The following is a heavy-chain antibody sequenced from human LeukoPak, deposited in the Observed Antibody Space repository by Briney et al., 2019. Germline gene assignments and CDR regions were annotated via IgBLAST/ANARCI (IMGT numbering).Heavy chain of an antibody. D-gene: IGHD3-3*01. CDR2: INLNSGGT. Sequence: ASVKVSCKASGYTFTGYYMHWVRQAPGQGLEWMGWINLNSGGTNYAQKFQGRVTMTRDTSISTAYMELSRLRSDDTAVYYCARDSISIFGVGFDLWGRGTLVTVSS. J-gene: IGHJ2*01. V-gene: IGHV1-2*02. CDR1: GYTFTGYY. CDR3: ARDSISIFGVGFDL.